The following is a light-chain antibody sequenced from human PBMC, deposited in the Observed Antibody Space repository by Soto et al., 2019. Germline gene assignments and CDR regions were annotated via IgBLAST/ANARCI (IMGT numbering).Light chain of an antibody. J-gene: IGKJ4*01. CDR1: HTVSRNN. CDR2: DAS. CDR3: QLFRSYPLT. Sequence: SRGTVSVCMGESANLSCRASHTVSRNNLVWYQRRPAQPPGHLNYDASSRATGIPDRFSGGGSGTDFSLTISILEPEDFAVYYFQLFRSYPLTVGGGTKVDIK. V-gene: IGKV3-20*01.